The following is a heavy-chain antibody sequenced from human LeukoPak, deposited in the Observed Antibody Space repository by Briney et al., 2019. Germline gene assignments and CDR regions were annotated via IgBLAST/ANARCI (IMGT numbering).Heavy chain of an antibody. D-gene: IGHD3/OR15-3a*01. J-gene: IGHJ4*02. CDR3: ATSYDMGWLIGY. Sequence: GGSLRLSCAASGFIFSKYWMSWVRQAPGKGLEWVANIKQDGSEKFYVASVKGRFTISRDNGKSSLYLQMNSLRAEDTALYYCATSYDMGWLIGYWGQGTLVTVSS. V-gene: IGHV3-7*03. CDR2: IKQDGSEK. CDR1: GFIFSKYW.